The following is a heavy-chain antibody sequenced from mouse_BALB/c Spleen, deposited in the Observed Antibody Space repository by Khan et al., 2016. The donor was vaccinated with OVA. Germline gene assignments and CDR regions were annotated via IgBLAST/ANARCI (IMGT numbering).Heavy chain of an antibody. D-gene: IGHD3-3*01. V-gene: IGHV8-12*01. CDR2: IYWDDKK. CDR1: GFSLSTSGMG. J-gene: IGHJ2*01. CDR3: VRRGDWYFDY. Sequence: QVTLKESGPGILQPSQTLSLTCSFSGFSLSTSGMGVSWIRQPSGKGLQWLAHIYWDDKKRYNPFLKSRLTISKDTSRNQVFIKITNVNTVDTATYYCVRRGDWYFDYWGQGTTLTVSA.